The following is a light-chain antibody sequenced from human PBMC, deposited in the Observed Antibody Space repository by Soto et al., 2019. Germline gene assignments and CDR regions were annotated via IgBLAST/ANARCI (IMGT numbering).Light chain of an antibody. CDR2: EVN. V-gene: IGLV2-14*01. J-gene: IGLJ3*02. CDR1: SSDVGGYKY. Sequence: QSVLTQPASVSGSPGQSITISCTGTSSDVGGYKYVSWYQQHPGKAPKLMIYEVNNRPSGVSDRFSGSKSGNTASLTISGLQADDESYYYCSSYTTSTTWVFGGGTKVTVL. CDR3: SSYTTSTTWV.